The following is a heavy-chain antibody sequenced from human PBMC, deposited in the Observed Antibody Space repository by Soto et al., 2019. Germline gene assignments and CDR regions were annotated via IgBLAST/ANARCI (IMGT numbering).Heavy chain of an antibody. CDR1: GYTFTDYF. CDR2: INPSSVGT. CDR3: ARGLRWRDLDY. V-gene: IGHV1-2*02. J-gene: IGHJ4*02. D-gene: IGHD2-15*01. Sequence: QVQLVQSGAEVKKPGASVKVSCKASGYTFTDYFIQWVRQAPGQGLEWMGWINPSSVGTDYAQEFQGRVTMTRDTSITTAYMELSSLRSDDTAVYYCARGLRWRDLDYWGRGTPVTVSS.